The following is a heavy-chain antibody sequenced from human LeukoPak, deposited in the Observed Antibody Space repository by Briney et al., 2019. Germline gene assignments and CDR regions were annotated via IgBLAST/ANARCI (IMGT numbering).Heavy chain of an antibody. J-gene: IGHJ6*02. D-gene: IGHD1-1*01. CDR2: MNPNSGNT. V-gene: IGHV1-8*02. Sequence: GASVKVSCKASGYTFTGYYMHWVRQAPGQGLEWMGWMNPNSGNTGYAQKFQGRVTMTRNTSISTAYMELSSLRSEDTAVYYCARVHRTGTTTVYYYYGMDVWGQGTTVTVSS. CDR1: GYTFTGYY. CDR3: ARVHRTGTTTVYYYYGMDV.